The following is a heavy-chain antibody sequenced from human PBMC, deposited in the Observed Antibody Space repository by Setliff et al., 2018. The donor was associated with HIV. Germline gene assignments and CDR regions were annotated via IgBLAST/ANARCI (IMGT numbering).Heavy chain of an antibody. CDR2: VIPVRDMA. J-gene: IGHJ4*02. Sequence: GASVKVSCKASGGTLRSYGMTWVRQAPGQGLEWMGTVIPVRDMANYAEKFQGRVTITADRSTSTSYMELRGLRSEDTAVYYCATYHYYDSSAYFIDLYYFDYWGQGTLVTVSS. D-gene: IGHD3-22*01. V-gene: IGHV1-69*04. CDR1: GGTLRSYG. CDR3: ATYHYYDSSAYFIDLYYFDY.